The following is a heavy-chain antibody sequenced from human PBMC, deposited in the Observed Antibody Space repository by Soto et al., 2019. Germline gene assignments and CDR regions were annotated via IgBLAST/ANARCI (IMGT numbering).Heavy chain of an antibody. CDR2: IYYSAST. CDR1: GGTISSWY. V-gene: IGHV4-59*08. Sequence: QVQLQESGPGLVKPSETLSLTCTVSGGTISSWYWCWNRQPPGQGLEWIGYIYYSASTNCNPSLKSRVTISVDTSKNQFSLKLSSVTAADTAVYYCARRYGSAIDYWGQGTLVTVSS. J-gene: IGHJ4*02. D-gene: IGHD1-26*01. CDR3: ARRYGSAIDY.